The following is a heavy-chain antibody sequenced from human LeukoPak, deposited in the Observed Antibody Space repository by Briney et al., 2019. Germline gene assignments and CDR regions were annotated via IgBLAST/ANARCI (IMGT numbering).Heavy chain of an antibody. CDR2: INHSGST. D-gene: IGHD3-10*01. Sequence: PSETLSLTCAVYGGSFSGYYWSWIRQPPGKGLEWIGEINHSGSTNYNPSLKSRVTISVDTSKNQFSLKLSSVTAADTAVYYCARGILAWFGTHRYYFDYWGQGTLVTVSS. CDR1: GGSFSGYY. CDR3: ARGILAWFGTHRYYFDY. V-gene: IGHV4-34*01. J-gene: IGHJ4*02.